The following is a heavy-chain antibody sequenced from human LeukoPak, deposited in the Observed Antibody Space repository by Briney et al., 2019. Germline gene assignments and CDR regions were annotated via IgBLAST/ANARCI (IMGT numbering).Heavy chain of an antibody. V-gene: IGHV3-30-3*01. Sequence: PGRSLRLSCAASGFTFSSYAMHWVRQAPGKGLEWVAVISYDGSNKYYADSVKGRFTISRDNSKNTLYLQMNSLRAEDTAVYYCAKGGGWYFYYFDYWGQGTLVTVSS. J-gene: IGHJ4*02. CDR3: AKGGGWYFYYFDY. CDR2: ISYDGSNK. D-gene: IGHD6-19*01. CDR1: GFTFSSYA.